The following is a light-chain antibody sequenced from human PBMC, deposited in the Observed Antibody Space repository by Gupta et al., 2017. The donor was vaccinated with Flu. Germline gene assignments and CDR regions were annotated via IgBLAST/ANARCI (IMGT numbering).Light chain of an antibody. V-gene: IGLV3-21*02. J-gene: IGLJ1*01. CDR1: NIVSKV. CDR2: VIA. CDR3: QVWDNDSDHYV. Sequence: GQTARLTCEANNIVSKVVHWYQQRPGQAPVLVVYVIADRPSGIPERFSGSNSGDTATLTISRVEAGDEADYYCQVWDNDSDHYVFGAGTKVTVL.